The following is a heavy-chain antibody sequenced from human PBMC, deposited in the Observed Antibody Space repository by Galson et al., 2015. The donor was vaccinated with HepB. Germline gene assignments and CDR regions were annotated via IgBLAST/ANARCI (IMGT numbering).Heavy chain of an antibody. CDR2: ISTYNGNT. CDR1: GYTFTTYG. V-gene: IGHV1-18*01. CDR3: AREVNDFWSGYYTTRARNSYYMDV. J-gene: IGHJ6*03. D-gene: IGHD3-3*01. Sequence: SVKVSCKASGYTFTTYGISWVRQAPGQGLEWMGWISTYNGNTDYAQKFQGRVTMTTDTSTSTAYMELRTLRSDDTAVYYCAREVNDFWSGYYTTRARNSYYMDVWGKGTTVTVSS.